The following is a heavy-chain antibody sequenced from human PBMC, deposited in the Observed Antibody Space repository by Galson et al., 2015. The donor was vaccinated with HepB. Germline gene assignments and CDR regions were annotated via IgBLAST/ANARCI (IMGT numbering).Heavy chain of an antibody. Sequence: QSGAEVTKPGESLRISCKGSGYSFTSYWISWVRQMPGKGLEWMGRIDPSDSYTNYSPSFQGHVTISADKSISTAYLQWSSLKASDTAMYYCARHAPGLAAAGHYYGMDVWGQGTTVTVSS. CDR3: ARHAPGLAAAGHYYGMDV. V-gene: IGHV5-10-1*01. D-gene: IGHD6-13*01. CDR2: IDPSDSYT. CDR1: GYSFTSYW. J-gene: IGHJ6*02.